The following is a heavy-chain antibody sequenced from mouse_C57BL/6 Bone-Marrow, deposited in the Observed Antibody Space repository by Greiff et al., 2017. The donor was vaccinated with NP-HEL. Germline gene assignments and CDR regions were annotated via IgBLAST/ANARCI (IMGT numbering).Heavy chain of an antibody. D-gene: IGHD2-1*01. CDR2: IDPSDIYT. Sequence: QVQLQQPGAELVKPGASVKLSCKASGYTFTSYWMQWVKQRPGQGLEWIGEIDPSDIYTNYNQKFKGKATLTVDTSSSTAYMQLSSLTSEDSAVYYCATYGNYDRYFDVWGTGTTVTVSS. CDR1: GYTFTSYW. CDR3: ATYGNYDRYFDV. V-gene: IGHV1-50*01. J-gene: IGHJ1*03.